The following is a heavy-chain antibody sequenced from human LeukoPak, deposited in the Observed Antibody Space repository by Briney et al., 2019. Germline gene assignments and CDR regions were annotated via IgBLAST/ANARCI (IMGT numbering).Heavy chain of an antibody. V-gene: IGHV3-21*01. CDR1: GFTFSSYN. CDR2: ITSGSSYI. CDR3: ARGSGGLPIDY. Sequence: PGGSLRLSCAASGFTFSSYNMNWVRQAPGKGLEWVSSITSGSSYIYYADSVKGRFTISRDNAKNSLYLQMNSLRAEDTAVYYCARGSGGLPIDYWGQGTLVTVSS. D-gene: IGHD3-10*01. J-gene: IGHJ4*02.